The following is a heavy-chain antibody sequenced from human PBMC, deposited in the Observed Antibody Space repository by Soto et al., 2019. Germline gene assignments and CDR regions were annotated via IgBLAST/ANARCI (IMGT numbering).Heavy chain of an antibody. J-gene: IGHJ4*02. CDR3: ATREGFAY. CDR1: GFTFSSET. CDR2: ISKNGDST. V-gene: IGHV3-64*07. Sequence: EVQLMESGGGVVQPGGSLRLSCAASGFTFSSETMFWVRQAPGKGLEHITAISKNGDSTFYADSVKGRFSISRDNSKNTLYLQMGSLRAEDMAVSYCATREGFAYWGQGTLVTVSS.